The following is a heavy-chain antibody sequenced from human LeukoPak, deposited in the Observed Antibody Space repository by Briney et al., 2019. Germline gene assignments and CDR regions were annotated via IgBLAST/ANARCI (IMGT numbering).Heavy chain of an antibody. D-gene: IGHD6-19*01. J-gene: IGHJ4*02. Sequence: GGSLRLSCAASGFSVSSRGMQWVRQAPGKGLEWVAVIWYDGSRKYYGDSVKGRFTISRDNSKNTLDLQMNSLRAEDTAVYYCAREPSSSGWIDYWGQGTLVTVSS. V-gene: IGHV3-33*01. CDR2: IWYDGSRK. CDR3: AREPSSSGWIDY. CDR1: GFSVSSRG.